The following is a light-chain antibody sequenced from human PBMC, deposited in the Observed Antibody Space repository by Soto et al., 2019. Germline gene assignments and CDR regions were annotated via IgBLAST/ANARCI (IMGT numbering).Light chain of an antibody. V-gene: IGLV2-8*01. CDR2: EVN. Sequence: QSALPQPPSASGSPGQSVTISCTGTSSDVGGYNYVSWFQQHPGKAPKLIIHEVNQRPSGVPDRFSGSKSGNTASLTVSGLQAEDEGTYYCSSYGGYNNVVFGTGTKV. CDR3: SSYGGYNNVV. J-gene: IGLJ1*01. CDR1: SSDVGGYNY.